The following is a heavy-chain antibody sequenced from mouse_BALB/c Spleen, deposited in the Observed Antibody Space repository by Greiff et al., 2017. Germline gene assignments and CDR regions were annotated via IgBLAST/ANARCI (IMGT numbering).Heavy chain of an antibody. CDR2: INPSTGYT. D-gene: IGHD1-1*01. CDR3: ARAGLLPGFDY. Sequence: QVQLQQSGAELAKPGASVKMSCKASGYTFPSYWMHWVKQRPGQGLEWIGYINPSTGYTESNQKFKDKATLTADKSSSTAYMQLSSLTSEDSAVYYCARAGLLPGFDYWGQGTTLTVSS. CDR1: GYTFPSYW. J-gene: IGHJ2*01. V-gene: IGHV1-7*01.